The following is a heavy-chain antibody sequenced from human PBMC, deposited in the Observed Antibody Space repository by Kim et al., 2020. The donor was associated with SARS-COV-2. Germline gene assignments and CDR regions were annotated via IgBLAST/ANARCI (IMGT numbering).Heavy chain of an antibody. CDR2: INEDGSDI. D-gene: IGHD3-16*01. CDR3: ARDTYRFFDQ. CDR1: GFTFSTYW. V-gene: IGHV3-7*01. J-gene: IGHJ4*02. Sequence: GGSLRLSCAASGFTFSTYWMTWVRQAPGKGLEWVANINEDGSDIYYVDSVKGRFAISRDNAKSSLFLQMNSLRAEDTAVYYCARDTYRFFDQWGQGILVTVSS.